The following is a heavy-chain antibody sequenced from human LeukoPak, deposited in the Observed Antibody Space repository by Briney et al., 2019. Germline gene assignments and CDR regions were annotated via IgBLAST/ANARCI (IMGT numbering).Heavy chain of an antibody. CDR1: GGSISSYY. CDR3: VRHANYDSGSYPFDY. V-gene: IGHV4-59*01. J-gene: IGHJ4*02. D-gene: IGHD3-10*01. Sequence: SETLSLTCTVSGGSISSYYWSWIRQPPGKGLEWIGYIYYSGSTNYNPSLKRRVTISVDTSKNQFSLKLSSVTAADTAVYYCVRHANYDSGSYPFDYWGQGTLVTVSS. CDR2: IYYSGST.